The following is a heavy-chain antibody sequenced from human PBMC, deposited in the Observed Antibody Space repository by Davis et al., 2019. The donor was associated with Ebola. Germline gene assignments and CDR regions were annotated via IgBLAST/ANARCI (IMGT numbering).Heavy chain of an antibody. V-gene: IGHV1-46*01. CDR3: ARVSTTVTTRDAFDI. D-gene: IGHD4-17*01. CDR1: GYTFTSYY. Sequence: ASVKVSCKASGYTFTSYYMHWVRQAPGQGLEWMGIINPSGGSTSYAQKFQGRVTMTRDTSTSTVYMELSSLRSEDTAVYYCARVSTTVTTRDAFDIWGQGTMVTVSS. CDR2: INPSGGST. J-gene: IGHJ3*02.